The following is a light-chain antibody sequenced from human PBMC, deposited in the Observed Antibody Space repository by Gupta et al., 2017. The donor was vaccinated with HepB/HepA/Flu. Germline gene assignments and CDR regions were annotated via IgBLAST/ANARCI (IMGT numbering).Light chain of an antibody. CDR2: DAS. CDR1: QSVSSN. V-gene: IGKV3-15*01. Sequence: EIVMTQSPATLSVSPGERATLSCRASQSVSSNLAWYQQRPGQAPRLLLYDASTMVTGIPARFSGIGSGTEFTLTISSLHSEDFAAYYCQQYNNWPYTFGRGTKLEIK. J-gene: IGKJ2*01. CDR3: QQYNNWPYT.